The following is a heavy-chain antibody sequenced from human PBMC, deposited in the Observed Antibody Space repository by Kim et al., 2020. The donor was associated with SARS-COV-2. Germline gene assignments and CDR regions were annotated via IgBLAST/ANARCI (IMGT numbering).Heavy chain of an antibody. CDR1: GYSFTSYW. CDR2: IDPSDSYT. Sequence: GESLKISCKGSGYSFTSYWISWVRQMPGKGLEWMGRIDPSDSYTNYSPSFQGHVTISADKSISTAYLQWSSLKASDTAMYYCARAYSGSYWGGDYFDYWGQGTLVTVSS. J-gene: IGHJ4*02. CDR3: ARAYSGSYWGGDYFDY. D-gene: IGHD1-26*01. V-gene: IGHV5-10-1*01.